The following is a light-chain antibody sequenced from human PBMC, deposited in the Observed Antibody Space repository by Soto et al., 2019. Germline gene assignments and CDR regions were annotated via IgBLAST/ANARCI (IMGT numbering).Light chain of an antibody. CDR3: QQYGSSPYT. Sequence: EIVLTQSPGTLSLSPGERATLSCRTSQSVSSSYLAWYQQKPGQAPRLLIYGASSRATDIPDRFSGRGSGTDFTLTIRRLEPEDFAVYYCQQYGSSPYTFGQGTNLEIK. V-gene: IGKV3-20*01. CDR1: QSVSSSY. J-gene: IGKJ2*01. CDR2: GAS.